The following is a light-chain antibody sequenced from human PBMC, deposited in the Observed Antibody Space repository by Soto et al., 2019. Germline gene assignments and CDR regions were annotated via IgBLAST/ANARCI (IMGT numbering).Light chain of an antibody. J-gene: IGKJ5*01. Sequence: ETVMTQSPATLSVSPGETATLSCRASQNVYTNLAWYQQKPGQAPRLLIYGAFSRATGIPDRFSGSGSGTDFTLTITRLEPEDFAVYYCQQYGSSPPITFGQGTRLEI. V-gene: IGKV3-20*01. CDR2: GAF. CDR3: QQYGSSPPIT. CDR1: QNVYTN.